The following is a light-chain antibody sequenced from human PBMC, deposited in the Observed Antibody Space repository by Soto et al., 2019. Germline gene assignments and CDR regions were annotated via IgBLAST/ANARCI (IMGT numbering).Light chain of an antibody. V-gene: IGKV1-5*03. Sequence: DIQMTQSPSTLSASVGDRVTITCRASQSISSCLAWYQQNPGKAPKVLIYKASSVESGVPSRFSGSGSGTEFTLTITSLQPDDWATYYCQHYYNYPYSFGQGTKLEIK. CDR3: QHYYNYPYS. J-gene: IGKJ2*01. CDR1: QSISSC. CDR2: KAS.